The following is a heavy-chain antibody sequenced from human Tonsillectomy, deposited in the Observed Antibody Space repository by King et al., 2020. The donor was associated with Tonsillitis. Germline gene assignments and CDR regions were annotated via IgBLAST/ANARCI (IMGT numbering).Heavy chain of an antibody. J-gene: IGHJ3*02. CDR3: ARDSSPALSGTWYDAFDI. D-gene: IGHD2-15*01. CDR1: GFNFVAFW. Sequence: LQLVQSGGGLVQPGGSLRLSCAASGFNFVAFWLTWVRQAPGKGLEWVANIKRDGSQTHYLDSVKGRFTVSRDNAKNSLYLQMNSLRAEDTAVYYCARDSSPALSGTWYDAFDIWGQGTMVTVSS. V-gene: IGHV3-7*01. CDR2: IKRDGSQT.